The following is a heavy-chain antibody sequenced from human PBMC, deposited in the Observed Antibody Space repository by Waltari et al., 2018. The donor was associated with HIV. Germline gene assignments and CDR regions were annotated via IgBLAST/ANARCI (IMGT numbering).Heavy chain of an antibody. CDR3: VKDSGRAADVFDL. V-gene: IGHV3-23*01. Sequence: QLLESGGGLVEPGGSMRLSCAASGLFCTDFDMDWVRQAPGKGLEWVSAIRGGGETFYADSVKGRFTISRDNSKNTLYLQMNSLRADDAAVYYCVKDSGRAADVFDLWGQGTMVTVSS. J-gene: IGHJ3*01. CDR1: GLFCTDFD. CDR2: IRGGGET. D-gene: IGHD3-10*01.